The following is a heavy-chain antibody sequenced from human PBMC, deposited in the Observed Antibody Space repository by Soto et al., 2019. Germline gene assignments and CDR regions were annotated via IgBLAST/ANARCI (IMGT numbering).Heavy chain of an antibody. CDR3: ARENAYGDPNSFDY. Sequence: EVQLVESGGGLVKPGGSVRLSCTASGFTFSSYNMNWVRQAPGKGLEWVSSISSSSNYIYYADSMKGRFTISRDNAKNSLYLQMNSLRAEDTAVYYCARENAYGDPNSFDYWGQGTLVTVSS. J-gene: IGHJ4*02. V-gene: IGHV3-21*02. CDR2: ISSSSNYI. CDR1: GFTFSSYN. D-gene: IGHD4-17*01.